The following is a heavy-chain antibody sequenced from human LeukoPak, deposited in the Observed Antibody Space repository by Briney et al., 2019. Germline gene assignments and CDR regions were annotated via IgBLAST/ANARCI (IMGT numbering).Heavy chain of an antibody. J-gene: IGHJ4*02. Sequence: SETLSLTCAVYGGSFSGYYWSWIRQPPGKGLEWIGEVNYSGSTNYNPSLKSRVTISVDTSKNQFSLKLSSVTAADTAVYYCARWRIAAAGSAGNVPVKSGFDYWGQGTLVTVSS. D-gene: IGHD6-13*01. CDR3: ARWRIAAAGSAGNVPVKSGFDY. CDR1: GGSFSGYY. CDR2: VNYSGST. V-gene: IGHV4-34*01.